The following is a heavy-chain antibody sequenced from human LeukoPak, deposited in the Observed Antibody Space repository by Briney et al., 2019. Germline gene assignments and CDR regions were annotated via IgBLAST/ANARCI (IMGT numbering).Heavy chain of an antibody. CDR3: ARVGATGTTSPFDY. V-gene: IGHV1-2*02. Sequence: ASVKVSCEASGYTFTGYYMHWVRQAPGQGLEWMGWINPNSGGTNYAQKFQGRVSMTRDTSVSTAYMELSRLRSDDTAVYYCARVGATGTTSPFDYWGQGTLVTVSS. J-gene: IGHJ4*02. CDR1: GYTFTGYY. CDR2: INPNSGGT. D-gene: IGHD1-1*01.